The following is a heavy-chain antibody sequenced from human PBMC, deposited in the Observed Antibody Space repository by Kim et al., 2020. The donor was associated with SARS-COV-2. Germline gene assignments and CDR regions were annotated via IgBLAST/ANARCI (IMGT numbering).Heavy chain of an antibody. CDR2: IWYDGSNK. J-gene: IGHJ6*02. D-gene: IGHD3-3*01. V-gene: IGHV3-33*01. Sequence: GGSLRLSCAASGFTFSSYGMHWVRQAPGKGLEWVAVIWYDGSNKYYADSVKGRFTISRDNSKNTLYLQMNSLRAEDTAVYYCARDGFDFWSGYYVGEYYYYGMDVWGQGTTVTVSS. CDR3: ARDGFDFWSGYYVGEYYYYGMDV. CDR1: GFTFSSYG.